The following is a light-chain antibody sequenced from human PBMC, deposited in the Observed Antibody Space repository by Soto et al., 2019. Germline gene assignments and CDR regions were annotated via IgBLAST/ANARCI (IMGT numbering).Light chain of an antibody. CDR1: QSISSY. CDR2: AAS. V-gene: IGKV1-39*01. J-gene: IGKJ2*01. CDR3: QQSYSTSYP. Sequence: DIQMTQSPSSLSASVGDRVTITCRASQSISSYLNWYQQKPGKAPQLLIYAASSLQSGVPSRFSGSGSGTDFTLTISSLQPEDFATYYCQQSYSTSYPFGQGTKLEIK.